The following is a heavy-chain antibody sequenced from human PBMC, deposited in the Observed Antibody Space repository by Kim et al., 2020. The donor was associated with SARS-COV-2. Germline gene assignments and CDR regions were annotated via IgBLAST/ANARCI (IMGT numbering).Heavy chain of an antibody. CDR1: GFTFSSYS. CDR3: ARTPASSPAEYSSSLTHWVFEP. J-gene: IGHJ2*01. V-gene: IGHV3-48*02. CDR2: ISSSSSTI. D-gene: IGHD6-6*01. Sequence: GGSLRLSCAASGFTFSSYSMNWVRQAPGKGLEWVSYISSSSSTIYYADSVKGRFTISRDNAKNSLYLQMNSLRDEDTAVYYCARTPASSPAEYSSSLTHWVFEPWGRGPLVTVSS.